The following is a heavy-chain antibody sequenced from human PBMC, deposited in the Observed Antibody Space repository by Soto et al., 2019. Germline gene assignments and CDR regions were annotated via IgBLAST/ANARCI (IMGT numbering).Heavy chain of an antibody. CDR3: AKGDYCSSTSCYPLYYYGMDV. Sequence: EVQLLESGGGLVQPGGSLRLSCAASGFTFSNYVMSWVRQAPGRGLERVSIISGSGSSTYYADSVRGRFTISRDNSKNTLYLQMNSLRAEDTAVYYCAKGDYCSSTSCYPLYYYGMDVWGQGTTVTVSS. D-gene: IGHD2-2*01. CDR1: GFTFSNYV. J-gene: IGHJ6*02. CDR2: ISGSGSST. V-gene: IGHV3-23*01.